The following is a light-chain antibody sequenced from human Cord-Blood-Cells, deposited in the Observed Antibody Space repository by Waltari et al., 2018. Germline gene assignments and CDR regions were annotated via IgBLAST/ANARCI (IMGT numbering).Light chain of an antibody. CDR1: SSDVGSYNP. V-gene: IGLV2-23*02. CDR2: EVS. CDR3: CSYAGSSTWV. Sequence: QSALTQPASVSGSPGQSITISCTGTSSDVGSYNPVSWYQQHPGKAPKLMIYEVSKRPSGVSNRCSGSKSGNTASLTISGLQAEDEADYYCCSYAGSSTWVFGGGTKLTVL. J-gene: IGLJ3*02.